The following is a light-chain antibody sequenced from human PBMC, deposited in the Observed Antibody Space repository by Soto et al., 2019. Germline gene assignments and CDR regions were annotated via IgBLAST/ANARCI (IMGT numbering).Light chain of an antibody. CDR3: QQYNSYSKT. CDR2: DAS. V-gene: IGKV1-5*01. Sequence: HRTHSPATLSAFVVYRVTITCLASQSISTWLAWYQQKPGKAPKLLIYDASSLESGVPSRFSGSASGTEFTLTISSLQPDDSATYYCQQYNSYSKTFGQGTKV. J-gene: IGKJ1*01. CDR1: QSISTW.